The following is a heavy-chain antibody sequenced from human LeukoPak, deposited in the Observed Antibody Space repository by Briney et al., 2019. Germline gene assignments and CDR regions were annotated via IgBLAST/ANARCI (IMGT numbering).Heavy chain of an antibody. CDR2: IIPIFGTA. Sequence: SVKVSCKASRGTFSSYAISWVRQAPGQGLEWMGGIIPIFGTAKYAQKFQGRVTITADESTSTAYMELSSLRSEDTAVYYCARPGIAAAGTVSFDYWGQGTLVTVSS. CDR3: ARPGIAAAGTVSFDY. CDR1: RGTFSSYA. D-gene: IGHD6-13*01. J-gene: IGHJ4*02. V-gene: IGHV1-69*13.